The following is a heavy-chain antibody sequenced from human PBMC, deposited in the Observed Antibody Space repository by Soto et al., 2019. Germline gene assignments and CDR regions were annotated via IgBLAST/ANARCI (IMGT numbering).Heavy chain of an antibody. D-gene: IGHD3-22*01. Sequence: QVQLQESGPGLVKPSETLSLTCNVPGDSIDTSRYYWGWIRQPPGKGLEWIGHIYYSGTTYYNPSLKSRVTISADTSKNQFSLNLSSVTAADTAVYYCARLKGAFLITTYNWFDPWGQGTLVTVSS. CDR2: IYYSGTT. CDR3: ARLKGAFLITTYNWFDP. CDR1: GDSIDTSRYY. J-gene: IGHJ5*02. V-gene: IGHV4-39*01.